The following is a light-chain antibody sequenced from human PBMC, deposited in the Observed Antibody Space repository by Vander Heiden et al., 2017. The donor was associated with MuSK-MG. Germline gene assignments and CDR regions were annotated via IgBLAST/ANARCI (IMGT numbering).Light chain of an antibody. V-gene: IGKV1-NL1*01. CDR1: QGMINS. CDR2: AAS. J-gene: IGKJ4*01. CDR3: QQYYSTPLT. Sequence: DIQMTQSPSSLSASVGDRVTITCRASQGMINSVAWYQQRPGEAPKLLLYAASTLESGVPSRFSGSGSATDYTLTISSLQPEDSATYYCQQYYSTPLTFGGGTKVEIK.